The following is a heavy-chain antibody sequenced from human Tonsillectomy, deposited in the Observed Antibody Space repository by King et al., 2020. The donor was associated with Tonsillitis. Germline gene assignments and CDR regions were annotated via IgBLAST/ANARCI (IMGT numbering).Heavy chain of an antibody. CDR1: GFTFSSYW. J-gene: IGHJ4*02. CDR3: ASVPYYYSSGNYLFYFDY. D-gene: IGHD3-22*01. Sequence: DVQLVESGGGLVQPGGSLRLSCAASGFTFSSYWMHWVRQAPGKGLVWVSRINSDGSSTSYADSVKGRFTISRDNAKNTLYLQMNSLRAEDTAVYDCASVPYYYSSGNYLFYFDYWGQGPLVTVSS. V-gene: IGHV3-74*01. CDR2: INSDGSST.